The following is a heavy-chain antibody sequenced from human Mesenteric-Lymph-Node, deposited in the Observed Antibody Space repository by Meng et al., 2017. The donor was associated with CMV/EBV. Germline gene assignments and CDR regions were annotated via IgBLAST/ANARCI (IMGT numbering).Heavy chain of an antibody. CDR3: ARGISDYPYGMDV. V-gene: IGHV4-59*01. D-gene: IGHD2-15*01. CDR2: IYYTGRT. CDR1: GDLISNSN. J-gene: IGHJ6*02. Sequence: SETLSLTCSVSGDLISNSNWAWIRQPPGKGLEWIGYIYYTGRTNYNPSLKSRVTISVDTSKNQFSLMLSSVTAADTAVYYCARGISDYPYGMDVWGQGTTVTVSS.